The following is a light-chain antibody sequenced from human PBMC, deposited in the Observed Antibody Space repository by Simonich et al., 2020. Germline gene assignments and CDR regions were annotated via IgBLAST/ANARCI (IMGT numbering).Light chain of an antibody. J-gene: IGKJ5*01. CDR3: QQYDNLIT. CDR2: DAS. Sequence: DIQMTQSPSSLSASVGDRVTITCQAIQYISNYLNAYQQKPGKAPKLLIYDASNLETVVPSRFSGSGSGTDFTFTISSLQTEDIATYYCQQYDNLITFGQGTRLEIK. CDR1: QYISNY. V-gene: IGKV1-33*01.